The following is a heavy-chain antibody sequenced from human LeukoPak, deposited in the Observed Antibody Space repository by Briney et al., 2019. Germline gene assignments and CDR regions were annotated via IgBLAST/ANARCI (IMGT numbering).Heavy chain of an antibody. CDR1: GGSISSYY. Sequence: SETLSLTCTVSGGSISSYYWSWIRQPAGKGLEWIGRTYTSGSTNYNPSLKSRVTMSVDTSKNQFSLKLSSVTAADTAVYYCAAGEYCTNGVCYTLDYWGQGTLVTVSS. CDR2: TYTSGST. V-gene: IGHV4-4*07. CDR3: AAGEYCTNGVCYTLDY. D-gene: IGHD2-8*01. J-gene: IGHJ4*02.